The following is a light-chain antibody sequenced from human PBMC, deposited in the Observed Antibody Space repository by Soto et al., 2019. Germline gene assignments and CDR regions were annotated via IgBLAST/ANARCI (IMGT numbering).Light chain of an antibody. V-gene: IGKV1D-13*01. Sequence: ANPLTQSPSSLSASVGDRVTITCRASQAISSALAWYQQKPGKPPKLLIYDASTLQSGVPSRLSGTASGTDFTLTINSLQPEDFATYYCQQFNNWPVTFGPGTKVDIK. CDR3: QQFNNWPVT. CDR1: QAISSA. CDR2: DAS. J-gene: IGKJ3*01.